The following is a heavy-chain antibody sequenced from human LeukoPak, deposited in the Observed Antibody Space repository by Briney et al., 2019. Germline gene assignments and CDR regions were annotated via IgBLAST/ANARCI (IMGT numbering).Heavy chain of an antibody. CDR1: GFTFDDYA. J-gene: IGHJ4*02. V-gene: IGHV3-9*01. CDR3: AKAYDYGGNSLPLDY. Sequence: GGSLRLSCAASGFTFDDYAMHWVRQAPGKGLEWVSGISWNSGSIGYADSVKGRFTISRDNAKNSLYLQMNSLRAEDTALYYCAKAYDYGGNSLPLDYWGQGTLVTVSS. CDR2: ISWNSGSI. D-gene: IGHD4-23*01.